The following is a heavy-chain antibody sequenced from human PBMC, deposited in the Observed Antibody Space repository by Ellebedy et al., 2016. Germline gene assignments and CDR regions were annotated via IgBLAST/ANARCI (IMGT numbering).Heavy chain of an antibody. CDR2: IWYDGSNK. V-gene: IGHV3-33*01. Sequence: GESLKISCAASGFTFSSYGMHWVRQAPGKGLEWVAVIWYDGSNKYYADSVKGRFTISRDNSKNTLYLQMNSLRAEDTAVYYCARGGSYWSGYYTQNLDYWGQGTLVTVSS. D-gene: IGHD3-3*01. CDR1: GFTFSSYG. CDR3: ARGGSYWSGYYTQNLDY. J-gene: IGHJ4*02.